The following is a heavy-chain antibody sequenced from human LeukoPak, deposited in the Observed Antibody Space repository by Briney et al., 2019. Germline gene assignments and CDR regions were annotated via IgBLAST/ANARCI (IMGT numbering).Heavy chain of an antibody. CDR2: INPSGGST. CDR3: ARDRAVAGALDY. V-gene: IGHV1-46*01. CDR1: GYTFTSYY. D-gene: IGHD6-19*01. Sequence: ASVKVSCKASGYTFTSYYMHWVRQAPGQGLEWMGIINPSGGSTSYAQKFQGRVTMTREMSTSTVYMELSSLRSEDTAVYYCARDRAVAGALDYWGQGTLVTVSS. J-gene: IGHJ4*02.